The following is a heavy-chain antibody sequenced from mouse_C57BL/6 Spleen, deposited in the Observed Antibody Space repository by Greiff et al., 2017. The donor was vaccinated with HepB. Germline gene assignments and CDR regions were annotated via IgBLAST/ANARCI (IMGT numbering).Heavy chain of an antibody. V-gene: IGHV2-6-1*01. CDR1: GFSLTSYG. D-gene: IGHD1-1*01. J-gene: IGHJ4*01. CDR2: IWSDGST. CDR3: ARHTPYYGSSYAMDY. Sequence: VKLQESGPGLVAPSQSLSITCTVSGFSLTSYGVHWVRQPPGKGLEWLVVIWSDGSTTYNSALKSRLSISKDNSKSQVFLKMNSLQTDDTAMYYCARHTPYYGSSYAMDYWGQGTSVTVSS.